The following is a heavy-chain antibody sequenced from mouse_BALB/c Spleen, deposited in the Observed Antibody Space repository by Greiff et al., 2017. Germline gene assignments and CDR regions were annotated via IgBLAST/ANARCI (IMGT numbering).Heavy chain of an antibody. CDR3: ARSPPYYGRGDWYFDV. Sequence: QVQLKESGPGLVAPSQSLSITCTVSGFSLTSYGVHWVRQPPGKGLEWLGVIWAGGSTNYNSALMSRLSISKDNSKSQVFLKMNSLQTDDTAMYYCARSPPYYGRGDWYFDVWGAGTTVTVSS. V-gene: IGHV2-9*02. CDR1: GFSLTSYG. CDR2: IWAGGST. J-gene: IGHJ1*01. D-gene: IGHD1-1*01.